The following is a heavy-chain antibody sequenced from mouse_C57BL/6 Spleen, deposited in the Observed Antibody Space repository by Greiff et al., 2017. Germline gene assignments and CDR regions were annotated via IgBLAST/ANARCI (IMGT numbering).Heavy chain of an antibody. CDR1: GYTFTDYN. Sequence: EVQRVESGPELVKPGASVKMSCKASGYTFTDYNMHWVKQSHGKSLEWIGYINPNNGGTSYNQKFKGKATLTVNKSSSTAYMELRSLTSEDSAVYYCARWGYYDYDEVDYWGQGTTLTVSS. D-gene: IGHD2-4*01. V-gene: IGHV1-22*01. CDR3: ARWGYYDYDEVDY. J-gene: IGHJ2*01. CDR2: INPNNGGT.